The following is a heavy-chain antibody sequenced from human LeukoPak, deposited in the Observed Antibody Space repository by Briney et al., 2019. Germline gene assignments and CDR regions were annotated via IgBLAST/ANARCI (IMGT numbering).Heavy chain of an antibody. CDR1: GGSFSGYY. D-gene: IGHD6-19*01. V-gene: IGHV4-34*01. CDR2: IYHSGST. CDR3: AREGWQWLVRAFDY. J-gene: IGHJ4*02. Sequence: SETLSLTCAVYGGSFSGYYWSWIRQPPGKGLEWIGEIYHSGSTNYNPSLKSRVTISVDKSKNQFSLKLSSVTAADTAVYYCAREGWQWLVRAFDYWGQGTLVTVSS.